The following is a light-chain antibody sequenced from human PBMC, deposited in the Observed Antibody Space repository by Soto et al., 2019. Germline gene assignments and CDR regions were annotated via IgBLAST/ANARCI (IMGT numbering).Light chain of an antibody. V-gene: IGLV1-40*01. CDR1: SSNIGAGYD. Sequence: QSVLTQPPSVSGAPGQRVTISCTGTSSNIGAGYDVHWYQQLPGTAPKLLIHGNTNRPSGGPDRFSGSRSGTSASLAITGLQAEDEADYYCQSYDNSLSGSRVFGGGTKVTVL. CDR3: QSYDNSLSGSRV. CDR2: GNT. J-gene: IGLJ2*01.